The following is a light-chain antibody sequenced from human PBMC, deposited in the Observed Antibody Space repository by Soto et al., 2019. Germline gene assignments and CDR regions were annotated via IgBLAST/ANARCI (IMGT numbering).Light chain of an antibody. CDR1: QGISSY. CDR2: DAS. Sequence: EIVLTQSPATLSLSPGEGATLSCRASQGISSYLAWYQQKPGQAPRLLIYDASNRATVVPARFSGFGSGADFTLTITSLEPEDFAVYYCQQRSNWPLTFGGGTKVEIK. CDR3: QQRSNWPLT. J-gene: IGKJ4*01. V-gene: IGKV3D-11*01.